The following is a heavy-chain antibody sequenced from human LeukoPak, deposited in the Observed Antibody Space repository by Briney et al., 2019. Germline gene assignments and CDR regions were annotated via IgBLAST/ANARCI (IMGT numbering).Heavy chain of an antibody. CDR2: INPSGGST. J-gene: IGHJ4*02. V-gene: IGHV1-46*01. CDR3: ARDPNPILPVVVTAPVGYFDY. CDR1: GYTFTSYY. D-gene: IGHD2-21*02. Sequence: GASVKVSCKASGYTFTSYYMHWVRQAPGQGLEWMGIINPSGGSTSYAQKFQGRVTMTRDTSTSTVYMELSSLRSEDTAVYYCARDPNPILPVVVTAPVGYFDYWGQGTLVTVSS.